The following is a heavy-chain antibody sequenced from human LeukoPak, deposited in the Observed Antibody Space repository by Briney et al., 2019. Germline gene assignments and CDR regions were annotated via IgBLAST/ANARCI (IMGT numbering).Heavy chain of an antibody. J-gene: IGHJ4*02. CDR1: GYTFTDYY. V-gene: IGHV1-2*02. CDR2: INPKSGGT. CDR3: ARVAVSFWSGLDY. D-gene: IGHD3-3*01. Sequence: ASVKVSCKASGYTFTDYYLHWLRQAPGQRLEWMGWINPKSGGTNSAQKFQGRVTMTRDTSISTAYMELSRLKSDDTAVYYCARVAVSFWSGLDYWGQGNLVTVSS.